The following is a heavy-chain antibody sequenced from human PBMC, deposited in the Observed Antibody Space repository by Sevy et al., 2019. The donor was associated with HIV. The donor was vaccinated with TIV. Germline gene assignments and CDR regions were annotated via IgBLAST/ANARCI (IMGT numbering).Heavy chain of an antibody. V-gene: IGHV3-9*01. J-gene: IGHJ6*02. CDR1: GFPFNDHA. CDR2: ISWTSRNI. D-gene: IGHD2-21*02. CDR3: AKDINRGCDGVNCYSYYYYFYGLDV. Sequence: GGSLRLSCAASGFPFNDHAMHWVRQVPGKGLEWVSGISWTSRNIGYADSVKGRFTSSRDNARHFVYLEMNSLRPEDTAVYYCAKDINRGCDGVNCYSYYYYFYGLDVWGQGTTVTVSS.